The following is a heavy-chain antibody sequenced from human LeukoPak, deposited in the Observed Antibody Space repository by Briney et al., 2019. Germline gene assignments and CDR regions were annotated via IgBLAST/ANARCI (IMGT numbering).Heavy chain of an antibody. D-gene: IGHD3-22*01. CDR3: ARVGYSGYDYRSHYYDSSGYGAFDI. Sequence: SVNLSCKASGATFSSYAISWVRQAPGQGLEWRGGIIPIFGTANNAQKFQGRVTITADESTSTAYMELSSLRSEDTAVYYWARVGYSGYDYRSHYYDSSGYGAFDIWGQGTMVTVSS. V-gene: IGHV1-69*13. CDR2: IIPIFGTA. CDR1: GATFSSYA. J-gene: IGHJ3*02.